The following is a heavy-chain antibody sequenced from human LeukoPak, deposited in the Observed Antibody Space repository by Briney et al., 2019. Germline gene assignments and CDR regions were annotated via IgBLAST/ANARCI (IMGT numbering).Heavy chain of an antibody. CDR1: GFTFSSYS. CDR3: ARALDYYDSSGYPYAFDI. CDR2: ISGTSNYI. V-gene: IGHV3-21*01. J-gene: IGHJ3*02. D-gene: IGHD3-22*01. Sequence: GGSLRLSCAASGFTFSSYSMNWVRQAPGKGLEWVSSISGTSNYIYYADSVKGRFTISRDNGQNSLYLQMNSLRAEDTAVYYCARALDYYDSSGYPYAFDIWGQGTMVTVSS.